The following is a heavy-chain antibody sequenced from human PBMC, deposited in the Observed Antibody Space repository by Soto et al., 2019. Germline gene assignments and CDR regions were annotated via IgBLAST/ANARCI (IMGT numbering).Heavy chain of an antibody. CDR3: ARHPGYCSGSSCYGYYTMDV. D-gene: IGHD2-2*01. CDR2: INHSGSA. V-gene: IGHV4-34*01. CDR1: GESFSGYI. Sequence: PSETLSLTCAVYGESFSGYIWTWIRQTPGKGLQWIGQINHSGSAYYNPSLKSRVTISVHTSNNQFSLELSSVTAADTAVYSCARHPGYCSGSSCYGYYTMDVWGQGTTVTVSS. J-gene: IGHJ6*02.